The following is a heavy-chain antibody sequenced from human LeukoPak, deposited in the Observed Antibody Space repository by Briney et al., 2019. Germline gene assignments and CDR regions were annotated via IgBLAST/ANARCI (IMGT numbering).Heavy chain of an antibody. CDR1: GYSFTSYW. CDR2: IDPSDSYT. CDR3: ARTSEGQQLVLVNWFDP. J-gene: IGHJ5*02. Sequence: GESLKISCKGSGYSFTSYWISWVRQMPGKGLEWMGRIDPSDSYTNYSPSFQGHVTISADKSISTAYLQWSSLKASDTAMYYCARTSEGQQLVLVNWFDPWGQGTLVTVSS. D-gene: IGHD6-13*01. V-gene: IGHV5-10-1*01.